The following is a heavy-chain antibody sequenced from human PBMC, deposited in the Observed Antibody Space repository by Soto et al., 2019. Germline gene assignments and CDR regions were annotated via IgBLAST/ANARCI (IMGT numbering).Heavy chain of an antibody. D-gene: IGHD2-8*01. J-gene: IGHJ5*02. CDR2: ISAYNGNT. CDR1: GYTFTSYG. CDR3: ARDMAPGYCTNGVCYTPRRVWFDP. Sequence: ASVKVSCKASGYTFTSYGISWVRQAPGQGLEWMGWISAYNGNTNYAQKLQGRVTITTDTSTSTAYMELRSLRSDDTAVYYCARDMAPGYCTNGVCYTPRRVWFDPRGQGTLVTVSS. V-gene: IGHV1-18*01.